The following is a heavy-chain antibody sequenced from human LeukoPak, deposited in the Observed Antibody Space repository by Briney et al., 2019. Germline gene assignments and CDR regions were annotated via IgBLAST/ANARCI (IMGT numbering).Heavy chain of an antibody. V-gene: IGHV3-48*03. D-gene: IGHD2-15*01. Sequence: GGSLRLSCAASGFTFSSYEMNWVRQTPGKGLQWISYISSGGSAKYYADAVKGRFTISRDNAKNSLYLQMNSLRAEDTAVYYCARDLRYCSGGSCYSEVGAFDIWGQGTMVTVSS. CDR1: GFTFSSYE. CDR2: ISSGGSAK. CDR3: ARDLRYCSGGSCYSEVGAFDI. J-gene: IGHJ3*02.